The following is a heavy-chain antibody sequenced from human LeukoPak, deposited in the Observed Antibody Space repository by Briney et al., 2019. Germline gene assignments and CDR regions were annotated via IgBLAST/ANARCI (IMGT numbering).Heavy chain of an antibody. CDR2: IYYSGST. Sequence: SETLSLTCTVSGGSISSYYWSWIRQPPGKGLEWIGYIYYSGSTNYNPSLKSRVSISVDTSKNQFSLKLSSVTVADTAVYYCAVGYSYGSFDYWGQGTLVTVSS. D-gene: IGHD5-18*01. CDR1: GGSISSYY. V-gene: IGHV4-59*01. J-gene: IGHJ4*02. CDR3: AVGYSYGSFDY.